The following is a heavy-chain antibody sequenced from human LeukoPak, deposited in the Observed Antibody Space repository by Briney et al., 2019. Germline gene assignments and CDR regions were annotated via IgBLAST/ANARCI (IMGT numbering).Heavy chain of an antibody. CDR1: GFTFSSYG. D-gene: IGHD6-13*01. CDR2: IWFDGSKK. J-gene: IGHJ4*02. V-gene: IGHV3-33*01. Sequence: SGGSLRLSCVASGFTFSSYGMHWVRQVRQAPGKGPEWVAVIWFDGSKKYYSDSVKGRFTISRDNSKNTLYLQMNSLRAEDTAVYYCARYAWSLGPAPGTPLFDYWGQGTLVTVSS. CDR3: ARYAWSLGPAPGTPLFDY.